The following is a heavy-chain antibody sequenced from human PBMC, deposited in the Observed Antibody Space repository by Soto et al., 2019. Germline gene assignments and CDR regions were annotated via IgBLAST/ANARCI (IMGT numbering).Heavy chain of an antibody. J-gene: IGHJ6*04. CDR3: AASRGFDSSGYSGYYYGMDV. CDR2: ITWNSDEI. D-gene: IGHD3-22*01. V-gene: IGHV3-9*01. Sequence: EVQLVESGGGLVQPGRSLRPSCAASGFTFDDYAMHWVRQRPGRGLEWVSGITWNSDEIGYPDSVKGRFSISRDNAKKYLYLEMSSLSPDDTDLYYCAASRGFDSSGYSGYYYGMDVWGKGTTVSVSS. CDR1: GFTFDDYA.